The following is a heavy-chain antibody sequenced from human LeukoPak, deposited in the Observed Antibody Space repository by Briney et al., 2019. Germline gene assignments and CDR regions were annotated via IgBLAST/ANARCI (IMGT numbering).Heavy chain of an antibody. Sequence: GASVKVSCKASGYTFTGYYVHWVRQAPGQGLEWMGWINPNSGGTNYAQKFQGRVTMTRDTSISTAYMELSRLRSDDTAVYYCARDTNFDWFSFAFDIWGQGTMVTVSS. CDR2: INPNSGGT. CDR3: ARDTNFDWFSFAFDI. CDR1: GYTFTGYY. D-gene: IGHD3-9*01. V-gene: IGHV1-2*02. J-gene: IGHJ3*02.